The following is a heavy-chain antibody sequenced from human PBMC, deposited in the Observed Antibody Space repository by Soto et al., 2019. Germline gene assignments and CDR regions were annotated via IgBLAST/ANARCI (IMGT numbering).Heavy chain of an antibody. J-gene: IGHJ3*01. V-gene: IGHV3-30*18. CDR2: ISHDGSRK. Sequence: QVQLVESGGSVVQPGTYLRLSCAASGFTFSSYGIHWVRQAPGKGLEWVALISHDGSRKEYAESQKGRFTISRDNSKNTVYLQMNSLRFEDTAVYFCAKDCSRGPSVLRGFDLWGQGTVVTVSS. D-gene: IGHD3-3*01. CDR3: AKDCSRGPSVLRGFDL. CDR1: GFTFSSYG.